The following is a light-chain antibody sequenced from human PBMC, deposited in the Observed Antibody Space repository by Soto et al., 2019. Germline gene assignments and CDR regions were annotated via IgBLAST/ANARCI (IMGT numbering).Light chain of an antibody. V-gene: IGKV3-15*01. CDR3: QRYNNWWT. CDR2: GAS. Sequence: EIVMTQSPAPLSVSPGERATLSCRASQSVSSNLAWYQQTPGQAPRLLIYGASTRATGIPARFSGSGSGTDFTLTISSLQYEYFAVYYCQRYNNWWTFGQGTKVEIK. CDR1: QSVSSN. J-gene: IGKJ1*01.